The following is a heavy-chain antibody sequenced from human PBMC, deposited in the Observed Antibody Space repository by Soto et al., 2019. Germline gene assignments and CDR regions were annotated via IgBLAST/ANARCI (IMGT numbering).Heavy chain of an antibody. CDR2: IYHSGST. CDR1: GGSSSSDGYS. V-gene: IGHV4-30-2*01. D-gene: IGHD2-15*01. J-gene: IGHJ6*02. Sequence: PSETLSLTCAITGGSSSSDGYSWSWIRQPPGKGVEWIGYIYHSGSTYHNPSLKSRVTISVDRSKNQYSLKLSSVTAADTAVYYCTRGRGNYFFYGMDVWGHGTTVTVSS. CDR3: TRGRGNYFFYGMDV.